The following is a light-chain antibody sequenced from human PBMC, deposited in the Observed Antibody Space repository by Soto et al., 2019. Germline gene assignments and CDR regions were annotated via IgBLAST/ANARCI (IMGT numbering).Light chain of an antibody. CDR3: SSYAGSNNYV. Sequence: QAVVTQPPFASGSPGQSVTISCTGTSSDIGGYNYVSWYQQHPGKAPKLMIYEVSKRPSGVPDRFSGSKSGNTASLTVSGLQAEDEADYYCSSYAGSNNYVFGSGTKLTVL. V-gene: IGLV2-8*01. CDR1: SSDIGGYNY. J-gene: IGLJ1*01. CDR2: EVS.